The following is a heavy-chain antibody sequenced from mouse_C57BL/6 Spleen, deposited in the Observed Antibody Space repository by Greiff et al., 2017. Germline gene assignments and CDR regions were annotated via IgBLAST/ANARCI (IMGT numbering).Heavy chain of an antibody. CDR1: GYTFTSYG. CDR3: ARDYYGRERAGLAY. V-gene: IGHV1-81*01. J-gene: IGHJ3*01. D-gene: IGHD1-1*01. CDR2: IYPRSGNT. Sequence: QVQLQQSGAELARPGASVKLSCKASGYTFTSYGISWVKQRTGQGLEWIGEIYPRSGNTYYNEKFKGKATLTADKSSSTAYMELRSLTSEDSAVYFCARDYYGRERAGLAYWGQGTLVTVSA.